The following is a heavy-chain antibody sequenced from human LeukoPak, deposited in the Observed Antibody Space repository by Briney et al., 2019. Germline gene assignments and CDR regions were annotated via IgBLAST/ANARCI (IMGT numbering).Heavy chain of an antibody. Sequence: ASVKDSCKASGYTFTGYYMHWVRQAPGQGLEWMGWINPNSGGTNYAQKFQGRVNMTRDTSISTAYMELSRLRSADTAVYYCARGGYCSSTSCYRGCCYYYMDVWGKGTTVTVSS. CDR1: GYTFTGYY. CDR3: ARGGYCSSTSCYRGCCYYYMDV. J-gene: IGHJ6*03. V-gene: IGHV1-2*02. D-gene: IGHD2-2*02. CDR2: INPNSGGT.